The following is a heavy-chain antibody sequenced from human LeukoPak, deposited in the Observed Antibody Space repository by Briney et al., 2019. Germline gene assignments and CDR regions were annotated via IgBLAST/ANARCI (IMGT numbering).Heavy chain of an antibody. CDR1: GGTFSSYA. Sequence: GSSVKVSCKASGGTFSSYAISWVRQAPGQGLEWMGRIIPIFGTANYAQKFQGRVTITTDESTSTAYMELSSLRSEDTAVYYCARDYDSSGYYYYHAFDIWGQGTMVTVSS. CDR2: IIPIFGTA. CDR3: ARDYDSSGYYYYHAFDI. D-gene: IGHD3-22*01. V-gene: IGHV1-69*05. J-gene: IGHJ3*02.